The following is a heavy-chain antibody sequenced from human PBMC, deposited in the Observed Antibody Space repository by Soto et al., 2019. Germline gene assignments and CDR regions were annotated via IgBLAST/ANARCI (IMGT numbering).Heavy chain of an antibody. V-gene: IGHV3-23*01. Sequence: LSCAASGFTFSSYAMSWVRQAPGKGLEWVSAISGSGGSTYYADSVKGRFTISRDNSKNTLYLQMNSLRAEDTAVYYCAKRTNHGDYVFDYWGQGTLVTVSS. D-gene: IGHD4-17*01. CDR2: ISGSGGST. J-gene: IGHJ4*02. CDR1: GFTFSSYA. CDR3: AKRTNHGDYVFDY.